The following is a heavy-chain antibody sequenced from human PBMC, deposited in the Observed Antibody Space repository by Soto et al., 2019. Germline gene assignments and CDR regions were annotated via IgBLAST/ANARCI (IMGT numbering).Heavy chain of an antibody. V-gene: IGHV1-18*01. CDR3: ARDVVVGATNWFDP. CDR2: ISAYNGNT. Sequence: ASVKVSCRSSGYTFTSYGISWVRQAPGQGLEWVGWISAYNGNTNYAQKLQGRVTMTTDTSTSTAYMELRSLRSDDTAVYYCARDVVVGATNWFDPWGQGTLVTVSS. J-gene: IGHJ5*02. D-gene: IGHD1-26*01. CDR1: GYTFTSYG.